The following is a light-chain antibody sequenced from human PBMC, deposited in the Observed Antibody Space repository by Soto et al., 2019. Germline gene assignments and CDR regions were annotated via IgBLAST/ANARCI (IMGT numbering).Light chain of an antibody. CDR1: SSDIGLYNY. CDR2: EVS. Sequence: QSVLSQPASMSGSPGQSITIPCTGASSDIGLYNYVSWYQHHPGKAPKLLISEVSIRPSGLSDRFSASKAANTASLTISGLQPEDEAFYYCSCLSTTSTPIVFGTGTKLTVL. CDR3: SCLSTTSTPIV. V-gene: IGLV2-14*01. J-gene: IGLJ1*01.